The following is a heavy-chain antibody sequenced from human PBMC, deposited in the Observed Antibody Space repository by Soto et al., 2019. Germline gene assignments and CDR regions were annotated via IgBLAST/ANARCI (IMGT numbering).Heavy chain of an antibody. CDR3: ATGGGPRYGEFDF. V-gene: IGHV1-18*01. D-gene: IGHD1-26*01. Sequence: QVQLVQPGAEVKKPGASVKVSCKASGDTVTGYGVTWVRQAPGQGLEWMGWISIYNAKTRYAQQFQGRVSMTTDTSTNTVNMELRSLTSDNKAVYYCATGGGPRYGEFDFWGQGTLVIVSA. CDR2: ISIYNAKT. J-gene: IGHJ4*02. CDR1: GDTVTGYG.